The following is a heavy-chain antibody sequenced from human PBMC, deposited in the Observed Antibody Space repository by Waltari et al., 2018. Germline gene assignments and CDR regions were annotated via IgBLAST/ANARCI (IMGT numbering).Heavy chain of an antibody. D-gene: IGHD6-13*01. V-gene: IGHV1-69-2*01. CDR1: GYTFTDYY. CDR2: GDPEDGET. J-gene: IGHJ4*02. CDR3: ATVPLPRRAGKGAVFDY. Sequence: EVQLVQSGAEVKKPGATVKISCKVSGYTFTDYYMHWVQQAPGKGLEWMGLGDPEDGETIYGEKFQGRVTITADTSTDTAYMELSSLRSEDTAVYYCATVPLPRRAGKGAVFDYWGQGTLVTVSS.